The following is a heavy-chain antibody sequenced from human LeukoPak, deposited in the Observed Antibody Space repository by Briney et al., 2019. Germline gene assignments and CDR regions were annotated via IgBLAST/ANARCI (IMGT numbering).Heavy chain of an antibody. J-gene: IGHJ4*02. CDR3: ARDYTAYGDYFDY. V-gene: IGHV3-30*02. CDR2: IRYDASNK. Sequence: GGSLRLSCAASGFTFSSYGMHWVRQAPGKGLEWVAFIRYDASNKYYADSVKGRFTISRDNSKNTLYLQMNSLRAEDTAVYYCARDYTAYGDYFDYWRQGTLVTVSS. D-gene: IGHD4-17*01. CDR1: GFTFSSYG.